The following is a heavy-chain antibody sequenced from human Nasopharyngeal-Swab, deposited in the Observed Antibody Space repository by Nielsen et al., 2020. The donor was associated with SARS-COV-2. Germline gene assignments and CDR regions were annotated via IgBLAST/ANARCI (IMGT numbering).Heavy chain of an antibody. J-gene: IGHJ4*02. CDR1: GFTFSRYT. Sequence: SLNIPCAASGFTFSRYTMHWVRQAPGKGLEWVAVISYDGSNKYYADSVKGRFTISRDISKNTLYLQMNSLRAEDTAVFYCASTPLDSSGYYYAFHYWGRGTLVTVSS. V-gene: IGHV3-30-3*01. CDR3: ASTPLDSSGYYYAFHY. D-gene: IGHD3-22*01. CDR2: ISYDGSNK.